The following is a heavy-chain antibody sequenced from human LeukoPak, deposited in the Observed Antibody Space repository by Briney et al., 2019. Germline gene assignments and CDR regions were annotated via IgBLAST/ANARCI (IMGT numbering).Heavy chain of an antibody. D-gene: IGHD3-10*01. CDR3: ARDLGSDITEWGLMDY. CDR1: GGTFGSNA. J-gene: IGHJ4*02. V-gene: IGHV1-69*06. CDR2: IIPIFGTT. Sequence: GASVKVSCKASGGTFGSNAISWVRQAPGQGLEWMGGIIPIFGTTNYAQKFQGRVTFTADRSTSIAYMELSSLRSEDTAMYYCARDLGSDITEWGLMDYWGQGTLVTVSS.